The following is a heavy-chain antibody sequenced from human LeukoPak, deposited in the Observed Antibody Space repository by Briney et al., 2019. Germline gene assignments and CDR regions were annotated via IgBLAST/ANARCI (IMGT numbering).Heavy chain of an antibody. CDR3: ARDTGYSYGQYNWFDP. CDR1: GFTFSSYS. D-gene: IGHD5-18*01. CDR2: ISSSSSTI. Sequence: GGSLRLSCAASGFTFSSYSMNWVRQAPGKGLEWVSYISSSSSTIYYADSVKGRFTISRDNAKNSLYLQMNSLRDEDTAVYYCARDTGYSYGQYNWFDPWGQGTLATVSS. J-gene: IGHJ5*02. V-gene: IGHV3-48*02.